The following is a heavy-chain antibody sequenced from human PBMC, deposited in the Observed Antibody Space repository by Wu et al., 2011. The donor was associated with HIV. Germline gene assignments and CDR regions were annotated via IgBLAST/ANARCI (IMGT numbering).Heavy chain of an antibody. CDR1: GGTFSSYA. D-gene: IGHD4-23*01. Sequence: QVQLVQSGAEVKKPGSSVKVSCKASGGTFSSYAINWVRQAPGQGLEWMGRIIPIFGTANYAQKFQDRVTITADKSTSTAYMELSSLRSEDTAVYYCAREHDYGGADAFDIWGQGTMVTVXS. J-gene: IGHJ3*02. V-gene: IGHV1-69*14. CDR2: IIPIFGTA. CDR3: AREHDYGGADAFDI.